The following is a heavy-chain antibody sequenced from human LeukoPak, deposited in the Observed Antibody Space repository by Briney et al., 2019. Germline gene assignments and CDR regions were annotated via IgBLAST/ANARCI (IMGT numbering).Heavy chain of an antibody. CDR3: ARERREYYDSKALLDI. V-gene: IGHV4-59*01. Sequence: SETLSLTCTVSGGSISSYYWSWIRQPPGKGLEWIGYIYYSGSTNYNPSLKSRVTISVDTSKNQFSLKLSSVTAADTAVYYCARERREYYDSKALLDIWGQGTMVTVSS. D-gene: IGHD3-22*01. J-gene: IGHJ3*02. CDR2: IYYSGST. CDR1: GGSISSYY.